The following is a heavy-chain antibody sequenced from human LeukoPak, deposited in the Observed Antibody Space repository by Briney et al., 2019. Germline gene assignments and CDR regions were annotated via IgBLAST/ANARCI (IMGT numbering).Heavy chain of an antibody. CDR3: AKVVGGDSDY. D-gene: IGHD2-21*02. CDR1: GFTFSSYW. V-gene: IGHV3-23*01. Sequence: PGGSLRLSCAASGFTFSSYWMSWVRKAPGKGLEWVSAISGSGGSSYYADSVKGRFIISRDNSKNTLSLQMNSLRAEDTAIYYCAKVVGGDSDYWGQGTLVTVSS. CDR2: ISGSGGSS. J-gene: IGHJ4*02.